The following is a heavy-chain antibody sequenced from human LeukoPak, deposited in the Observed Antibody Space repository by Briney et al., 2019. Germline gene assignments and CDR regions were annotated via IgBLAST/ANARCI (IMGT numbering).Heavy chain of an antibody. J-gene: IGHJ5*02. D-gene: IGHD6-13*01. CDR1: GFTFSSYG. CDR2: ISYDGSNK. V-gene: IGHV3-30*18. Sequence: GGSLRLSCAASGFTFSSYGMHWVRQAPGKGLEWVAIISYDGSNKYYADSVKGRFTISRDKSKNTLDLQMNSLRAEDTAVYYCAKDGSITAAGGFDPWGQGTLVTVSS. CDR3: AKDGSITAAGGFDP.